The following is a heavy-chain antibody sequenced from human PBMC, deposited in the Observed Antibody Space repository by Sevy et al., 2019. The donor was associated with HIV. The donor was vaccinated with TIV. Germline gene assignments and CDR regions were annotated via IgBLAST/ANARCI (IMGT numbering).Heavy chain of an antibody. CDR1: GFTFTTYA. D-gene: IGHD3-16*01. CDR3: VKGRFVGGGWAGNFDY. CDR2: ITGSGGAS. V-gene: IGHV3-23*01. Sequence: GGSLRLSCAASGFTFTTYAMTWVRQGPRKGLEWVSSITGSGGASYYADSVKGRFTTSRESSRNIVTLQMNGLGVEDTAVYYCVKGRFVGGGWAGNFDYWGQGAMVTVSS. J-gene: IGHJ4*02.